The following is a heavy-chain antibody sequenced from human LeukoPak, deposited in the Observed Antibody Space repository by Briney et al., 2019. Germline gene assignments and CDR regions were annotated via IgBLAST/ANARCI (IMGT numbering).Heavy chain of an antibody. CDR2: ISSSSSYI. D-gene: IGHD3-16*01. CDR3: ARALGGPFDY. V-gene: IGHV3-21*01. CDR1: GFTFSSYS. Sequence: GGSLRLSRAASGFTFSSYSMNWVRPAPGKGLEWVSSISSSSSYIYYADSVKGRFTISRDNAKNSLYLQMNSLRAEDTAVYYCARALGGPFDYWGQGTLVTVSS. J-gene: IGHJ4*02.